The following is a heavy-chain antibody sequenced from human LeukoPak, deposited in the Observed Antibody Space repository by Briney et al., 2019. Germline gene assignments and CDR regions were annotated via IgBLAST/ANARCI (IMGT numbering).Heavy chain of an antibody. CDR3: AGYSGSHLGAGAEYFQH. Sequence: SETLSLTCTVSGASISSSSYYWAWIRQPPGKGLEWIGSMDYSGSTYYKPSLKSRVTISVDTSKNQFSLKLSSVTAADTAVYYCAGYSGSHLGAGAEYFQHWGQGTLVTVSS. D-gene: IGHD1-26*01. CDR1: GASISSSSYY. J-gene: IGHJ1*01. CDR2: MDYSGST. V-gene: IGHV4-39*01.